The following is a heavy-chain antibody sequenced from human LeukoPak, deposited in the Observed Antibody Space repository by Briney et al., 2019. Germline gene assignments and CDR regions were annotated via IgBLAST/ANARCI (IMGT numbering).Heavy chain of an antibody. Sequence: ASVKVSCKASGYTFSAHHIHRVRQAPGQGLEWMGWIVPDGRDTKYAEKFQGRMTLTVDTSITTAYMELHSLTSDDTVVYYCSGRYGPGPVWGQGTLITASS. J-gene: IGHJ4*02. V-gene: IGHV1-2*02. D-gene: IGHD3-10*01. CDR2: IVPDGRDT. CDR1: GYTFSAHH. CDR3: SGRYGPGPV.